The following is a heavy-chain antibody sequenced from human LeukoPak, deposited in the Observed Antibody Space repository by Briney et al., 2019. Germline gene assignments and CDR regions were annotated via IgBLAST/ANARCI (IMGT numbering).Heavy chain of an antibody. D-gene: IGHD3-16*01. V-gene: IGHV3-30-3*01. CDR1: GITFSSYA. Sequence: GGSLRLSCAASGITFSSYAMHWVRQAPGKGLEWVAVISYDGSDKYYTDSVKGRSTISRDNSENTLYLQMNSLRSDDTAVYFCAGGSYVWRYLDYWGQGTLVTVSS. CDR3: AGGSYVWRYLDY. J-gene: IGHJ4*02. CDR2: ISYDGSDK.